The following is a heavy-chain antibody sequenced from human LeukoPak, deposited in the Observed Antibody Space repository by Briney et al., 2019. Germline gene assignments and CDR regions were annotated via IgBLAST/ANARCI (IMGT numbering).Heavy chain of an antibody. D-gene: IGHD6-19*01. CDR2: IYSGGST. CDR1: GFTFDDYA. J-gene: IGHJ4*02. Sequence: HPGGSLRLSCAASGFTFDDYAMHWVRQAPGKGLEWVSVIYSGGSTYYADSVKGRFTISRDNSKNTLYLQMNSLRAEDTAVYYCARDRVAGPTYYFDYWGQGTLVTVSS. V-gene: IGHV3-53*01. CDR3: ARDRVAGPTYYFDY.